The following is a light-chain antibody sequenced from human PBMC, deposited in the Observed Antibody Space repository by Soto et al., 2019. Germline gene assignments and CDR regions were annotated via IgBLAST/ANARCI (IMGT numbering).Light chain of an antibody. Sequence: EIVLTQSPATPSLSPGERATLSCRASQSVSYHLAWYQQKPGQAPRLLIYDASNRATGIPARFSGSGSGTDFTLTISSLEPEDSAIYYCQQRNNWPPWTFGQGTKVEIK. V-gene: IGKV3-11*01. CDR1: QSVSYH. CDR3: QQRNNWPPWT. CDR2: DAS. J-gene: IGKJ1*01.